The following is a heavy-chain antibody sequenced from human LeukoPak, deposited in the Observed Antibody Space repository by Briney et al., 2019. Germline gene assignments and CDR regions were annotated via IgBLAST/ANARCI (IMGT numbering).Heavy chain of an antibody. CDR1: GGSIDITNY. J-gene: IGHJ4*02. CDR2: ISHGGTT. Sequence: SGTLSLTCGVSGGSIDITNYWSWVRQAPGKGLGWIGEISHGGTTNYNPSLRSRVAMSLDRANNQFSLTLTSVTAADTAVYYCTRENRPFCPFAYWGQGVLVTVSS. D-gene: IGHD2/OR15-2a*01. V-gene: IGHV4-4*02. CDR3: TRENRPFCPFAY.